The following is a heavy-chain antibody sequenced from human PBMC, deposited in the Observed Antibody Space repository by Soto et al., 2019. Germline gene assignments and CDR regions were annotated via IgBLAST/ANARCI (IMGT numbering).Heavy chain of an antibody. V-gene: IGHV1-8*01. CDR2: MNPNSGNT. D-gene: IGHD2-21*01. Sequence: ASVKVSCKASGYTFTSYDINWVRQATGQGLEWMGWMNPNSGNTGYAQKFQGRVTMTRNTSISTAYMELSSLRSEDTAVYYCARGEFCDGVKCILGYFQQWGQGTQVTVSS. J-gene: IGHJ1*01. CDR1: GYTFTSYD. CDR3: ARGEFCDGVKCILGYFQQ.